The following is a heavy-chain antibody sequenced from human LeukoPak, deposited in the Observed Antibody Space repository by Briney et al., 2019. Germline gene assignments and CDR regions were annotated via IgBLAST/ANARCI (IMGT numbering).Heavy chain of an antibody. CDR3: AKDMNYYDSSGYYSLPFDY. CDR2: ISGSGGST. D-gene: IGHD3-22*01. V-gene: IGHV3-23*01. Sequence: GESLRLSCAASGFTFSSYGMSWVRQAPGKGLEWVSAISGSGGSTYYADSVKGRFTISRDNSKNTLYLQMNSLRAEDTAVYYCAKDMNYYDSSGYYSLPFDYWGQGTLVTVSS. J-gene: IGHJ4*02. CDR1: GFTFSSYG.